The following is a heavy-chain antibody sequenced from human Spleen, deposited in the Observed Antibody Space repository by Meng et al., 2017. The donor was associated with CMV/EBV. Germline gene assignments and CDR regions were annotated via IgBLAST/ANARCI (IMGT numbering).Heavy chain of an antibody. V-gene: IGHV3-30*02. Sequence: GESLKISCAASGFTFSSYSMNWVRQAPGKGLEWVAFIRYGGFTTHYSDSVTGRFVISKDNSKNTVYLQMNSLRLEDTAVYFCAKDHPASAFDYWGQGTLVTVSS. D-gene: IGHD6-13*01. CDR3: AKDHPASAFDY. CDR1: GFTFSSYS. CDR2: IRYGGFTT. J-gene: IGHJ4*02.